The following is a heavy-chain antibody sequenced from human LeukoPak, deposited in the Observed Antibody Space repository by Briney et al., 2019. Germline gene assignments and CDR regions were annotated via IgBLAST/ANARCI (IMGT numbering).Heavy chain of an antibody. D-gene: IGHD3-10*01. CDR2: ISSSSSYI. CDR1: GFTFSSYS. CDR3: ARENYGSGSYEGYFDY. V-gene: IGHV3-21*01. J-gene: IGHJ4*02. Sequence: GWSLRLSCAASGFTFSSYSMNWVRQAPGKGLEWVSSISSSSSYIYYADSVKGRFTISRDNAKNSLYLQMNSLRAEDTAVYYCARENYGSGSYEGYFDYWGQGTLVTVSS.